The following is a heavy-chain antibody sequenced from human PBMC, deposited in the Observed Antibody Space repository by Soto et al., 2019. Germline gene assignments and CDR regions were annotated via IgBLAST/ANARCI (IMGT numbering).Heavy chain of an antibody. CDR2: IWYDGSNK. D-gene: IGHD3-16*01. Sequence: QVQLVESGGGVVQPGRSLRLSCAASGFTFSSYGMHWVRQAPGKGLEWVAVIWYDGSNKYYADSVKRRFTISRDNSKNTVYLQMNSLRAEDTAVYYCARVDWNYDYIGGAFYIWGQGTMVTVSS. J-gene: IGHJ3*02. CDR1: GFTFSSYG. V-gene: IGHV3-33*01. CDR3: ARVDWNYDYIGGAFYI.